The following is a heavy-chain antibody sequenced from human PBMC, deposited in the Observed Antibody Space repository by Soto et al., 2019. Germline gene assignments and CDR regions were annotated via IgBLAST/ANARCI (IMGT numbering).Heavy chain of an antibody. CDR3: ARSHTDFTMIVVAPPDY. Sequence: SETLSLTCTVSGGSISSGGYYWSWIRQHPGKGLEWIGYIYYSGSTYYNPSLKSRVTISVDTSKNQFSLKLSSVTAADTAVYYCARSHTDFTMIVVAPPDYWGQGTLVTVSS. D-gene: IGHD3-22*01. CDR2: IYYSGST. V-gene: IGHV4-31*03. J-gene: IGHJ4*02. CDR1: GGSISSGGYY.